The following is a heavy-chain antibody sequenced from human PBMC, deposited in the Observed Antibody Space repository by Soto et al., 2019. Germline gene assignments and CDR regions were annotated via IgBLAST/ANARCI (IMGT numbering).Heavy chain of an antibody. J-gene: IGHJ6*02. V-gene: IGHV4-34*01. Sequence: SETLSLTCAVYGVSFSGYYWSWIRQPPGKGLEWIGEINHSGSTNYNPSLKSRVTISVDTSKNQFSLKLSSVTAADTAVYYCARNIAAAPRWYYYYYYGMDVWGQGTTVSVSS. CDR3: ARNIAAAPRWYYYYYYGMDV. CDR2: INHSGST. D-gene: IGHD6-13*01. CDR1: GVSFSGYY.